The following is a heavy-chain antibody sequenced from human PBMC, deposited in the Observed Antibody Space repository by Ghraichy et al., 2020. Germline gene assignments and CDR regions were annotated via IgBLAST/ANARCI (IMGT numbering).Heavy chain of an antibody. CDR1: GFILITHP. V-gene: IGHV3-23*01. CDR3: GGPSYYYDSSGYYPLDY. Sequence: GESLNISCAASGFILITHPMSWVRQAPGNGLEWVSAISGSGRTTYYTDSVKGRFTISRDSSTNTLYLQMNSLRAEDTAVYYCGGPSYYYDSSGYYPLDYWGQGTLVTVSS. J-gene: IGHJ4*02. D-gene: IGHD3-22*01. CDR2: ISGSGRTT.